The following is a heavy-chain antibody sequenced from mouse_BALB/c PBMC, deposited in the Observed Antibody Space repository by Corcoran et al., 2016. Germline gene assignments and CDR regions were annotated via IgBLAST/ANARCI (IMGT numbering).Heavy chain of an antibody. CDR2: INTYTGEP. CDR3: ASDPPWFAY. V-gene: IGHV9-3-1*01. CDR1: GYTFTNYG. Sequence: QIQVVQSGPELKKPGETVKISCKASGYTFTNYGMNWVKQTPGKGLKWMGWINTYTGEPTYADDFKGRFAFSLETSASTAYLQINNLKNEDTATYFCASDPPWFAYWGQGTLVTVSA. J-gene: IGHJ3*01.